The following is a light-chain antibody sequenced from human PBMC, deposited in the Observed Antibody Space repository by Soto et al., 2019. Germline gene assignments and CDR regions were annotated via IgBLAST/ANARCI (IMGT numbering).Light chain of an antibody. J-gene: IGKJ1*01. V-gene: IGKV1-5*03. CDR2: KAS. CDR3: QQHRSYSWT. Sequence: DVQLTQSPSTLSASVGDRVTITCRASQSVSSWLAWYQAKPGKAPNLLIYKASTLESGVPSRFSGSGSGTEFTLTISSLQPDDFATYYCQQHRSYSWTFGQGTKVEI. CDR1: QSVSSW.